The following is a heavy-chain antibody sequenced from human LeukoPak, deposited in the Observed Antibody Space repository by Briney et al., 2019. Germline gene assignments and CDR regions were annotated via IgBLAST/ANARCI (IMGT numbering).Heavy chain of an antibody. Sequence: PGRSLRLSCAASGFTFSIYGMHWVRQAPGKGLEWVAVIWYDGSNKYYADSVKGRFTISRDNSKNTLYLQMNSLRAEDTAVYYCARDYVGATTPQNFYFDYWGQGTLVTVSS. CDR2: IWYDGSNK. CDR3: ARDYVGATTPQNFYFDY. CDR1: GFTFSIYG. D-gene: IGHD1-26*01. J-gene: IGHJ4*02. V-gene: IGHV3-33*01.